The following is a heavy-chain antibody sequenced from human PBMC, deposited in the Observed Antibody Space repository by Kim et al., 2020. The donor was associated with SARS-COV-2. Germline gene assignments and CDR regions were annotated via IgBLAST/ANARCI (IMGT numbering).Heavy chain of an antibody. V-gene: IGHV3-43*01. CDR3: AKGMGRWRYKNYYYYYGMDV. D-gene: IGHD1-20*01. J-gene: IGHJ6*02. Sequence: GGSLRLSCAASGFTFDDYTMHWVRQAPGKGLEWVSLISWDGGSTYYADSVKGRFTISRDNSKNSLYLQMNSLRTEDTALYYCAKGMGRWRYKNYYYYYGMDVWGQGTTVTVSS. CDR1: GFTFDDYT. CDR2: ISWDGGST.